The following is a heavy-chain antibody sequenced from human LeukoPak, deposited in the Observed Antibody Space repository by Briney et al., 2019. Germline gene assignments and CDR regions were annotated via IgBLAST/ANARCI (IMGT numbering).Heavy chain of an antibody. CDR3: ARGWGVVITFDY. CDR2: ISSSSSYI. Sequence: GGSLRLSCAASGFTFSSYSMNWVRQAPGKGLEWVSSISSSSSYIYYADSVKGRFTISRDNAKNSLYLQMNSLRAEDTAVYYCARGWGVVITFDYWGQGTLVTVSS. D-gene: IGHD3-3*01. J-gene: IGHJ4*02. CDR1: GFTFSSYS. V-gene: IGHV3-21*01.